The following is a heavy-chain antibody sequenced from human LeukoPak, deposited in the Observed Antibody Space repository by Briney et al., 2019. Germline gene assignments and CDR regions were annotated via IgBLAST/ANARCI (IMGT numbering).Heavy chain of an antibody. CDR3: ASLVRGVFGPPPAQNYYYYMDV. CDR2: IYTSGST. Sequence: PSETLSLTCTVSGGSISSYYWSWIRQPAGKGLEWIGRIYTSGSTNYNPSLKSRVTMSVDTSKNQFSLKLSSVTAADTAVYYCASLVRGVFGPPPAQNYYYYMDVWGKGTTVTISS. J-gene: IGHJ6*03. V-gene: IGHV4-4*07. D-gene: IGHD3-10*01. CDR1: GGSISSYY.